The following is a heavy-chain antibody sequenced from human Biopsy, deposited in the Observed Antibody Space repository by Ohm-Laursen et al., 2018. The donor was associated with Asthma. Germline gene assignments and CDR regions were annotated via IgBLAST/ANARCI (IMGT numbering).Heavy chain of an antibody. V-gene: IGHV1-69*06. CDR1: GGTFGNYA. CDR3: ASTSSSREILYYYYNMDI. Sequence: GASVKVSCKASGGTFGNYAISWVRQAPGLGLEWMGGISPVFGSTNIAQKFQGRVTISADIFTKTAYLEVSSLRSDDTAVYYCASTSSSREILYYYYNMDIWGQGTTVTV. J-gene: IGHJ6*02. D-gene: IGHD6-13*01. CDR2: ISPVFGST.